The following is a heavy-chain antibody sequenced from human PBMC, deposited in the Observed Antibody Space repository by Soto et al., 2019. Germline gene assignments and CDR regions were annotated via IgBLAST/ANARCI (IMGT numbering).Heavy chain of an antibody. V-gene: IGHV3-23*01. CDR2: IWGSGDRT. CDR3: AKTGPYCGGDCSRYFYGMDV. CDR1: GFAFRTYA. J-gene: IGHJ6*02. D-gene: IGHD2-21*02. Sequence: GGSLRLSCAASGFAFRTYAMAWVRQAPGKGVEWVSGIWGSGDRTFYADSVKGRFTISRDNSRNTLYLQMYSLTAEDTALYYCAKTGPYCGGDCSRYFYGMDVWGQGTTVTVSS.